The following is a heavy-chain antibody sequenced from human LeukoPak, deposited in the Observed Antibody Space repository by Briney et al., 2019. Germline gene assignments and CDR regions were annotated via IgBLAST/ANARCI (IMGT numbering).Heavy chain of an antibody. J-gene: IGHJ3*02. V-gene: IGHV4-34*01. CDR3: ARGSVNYCSSTSCSGAFDI. D-gene: IGHD2-2*01. CDR1: GGSFCGYY. Sequence: SETPSLTCAVYGGSFCGYYWSWIRQPPGKGLEWIGEINHSGRTNYNPSLNSRVTISLHTSKNQSSLKLSSVTAAGTAVYYCARGSVNYCSSTSCSGAFDIWSEGTMVTVSS. CDR2: INHSGRT.